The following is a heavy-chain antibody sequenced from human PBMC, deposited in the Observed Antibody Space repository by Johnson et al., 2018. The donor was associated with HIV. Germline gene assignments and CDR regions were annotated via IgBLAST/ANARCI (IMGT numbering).Heavy chain of an antibody. CDR1: GFTFSSYA. J-gene: IGHJ3*02. V-gene: IGHV3-30*04. CDR3: AKESAFDI. Sequence: VRLVESGGGVVQPGRSLRLSCAASGFTFSSYAMHWVRQAPGKGLEWVAVISYDGSNKYYADSVKGRFTISRDNSKNTLYLQMNSLRAEDTAVYYCAKESAFDIWGQGTMVTVSS. CDR2: ISYDGSNK.